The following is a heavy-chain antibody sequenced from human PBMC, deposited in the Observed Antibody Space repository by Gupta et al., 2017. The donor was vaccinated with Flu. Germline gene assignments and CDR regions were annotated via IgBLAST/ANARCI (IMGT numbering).Heavy chain of an antibody. V-gene: IGHV4-59*01. CDR3: AKAPHSYGSGRYFWFDP. CDR2: IYSTGST. Sequence: YYWSWIRQPPGKGLEWIGNIYSTGSTNYNPSLKGRVTISVDTSKDQFSLKVHSVTAADTAVYYCAKAPHSYGSGRYFWFDPWGQGTLVTVSS. D-gene: IGHD3-10*01. CDR1: YY. J-gene: IGHJ5*02.